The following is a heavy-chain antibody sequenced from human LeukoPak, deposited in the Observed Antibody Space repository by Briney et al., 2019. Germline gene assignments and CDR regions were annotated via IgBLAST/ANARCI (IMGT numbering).Heavy chain of an antibody. V-gene: IGHV4-34*01. CDR1: GGSFSGYY. Sequence: SETLSLTCAVYGGSFSGYYWSWIRQPPGKGLEWIGEINHSGSTNYNPSLKSRVTISVDTSKNQFSLKLSSVTAADTAVYYCARLRSGYNYYMDVWGEGTTVTISS. CDR2: INHSGST. J-gene: IGHJ6*03. CDR3: ARLRSGYNYYMDV. D-gene: IGHD2-2*02.